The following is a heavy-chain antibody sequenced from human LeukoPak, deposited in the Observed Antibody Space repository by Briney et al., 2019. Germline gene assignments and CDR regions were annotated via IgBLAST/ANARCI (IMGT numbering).Heavy chain of an antibody. D-gene: IGHD6-13*01. J-gene: IGHJ6*03. CDR3: ARGDQQLDTKYYFYSYYLDV. V-gene: IGHV4-34*01. Sequence: SETLSLTCAVYGGSFRGYYWSWIRHPPGKGLEWIGEIIHGGSTNVHPSLKSRVTISVDTSKNQFSLKLSSVTAADTAIYYCARGDQQLDTKYYFYSYYLDVWGKGTTVSVSS. CDR2: IIHGGST. CDR1: GGSFRGYY.